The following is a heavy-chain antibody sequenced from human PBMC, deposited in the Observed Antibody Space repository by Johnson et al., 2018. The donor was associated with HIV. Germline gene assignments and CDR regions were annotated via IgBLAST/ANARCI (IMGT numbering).Heavy chain of an antibody. V-gene: IGHV3-23*04. Sequence: VQLVESGGGLVKPGGSLRLSCAASGFTFSSYAMHWVRQAPGKGLEWVSTISGGGGTTNYADSVKGRFTISRDTFKNTLYLQMGSLRVEDTALYYCARDVPPPGARSWFRESPYCDIWGQGTMVTVSS. CDR1: GFTFSSYA. J-gene: IGHJ3*02. CDR3: ARDVPPPGARSWFRESPYCDI. D-gene: IGHD3-10*01. CDR2: ISGGGGTT.